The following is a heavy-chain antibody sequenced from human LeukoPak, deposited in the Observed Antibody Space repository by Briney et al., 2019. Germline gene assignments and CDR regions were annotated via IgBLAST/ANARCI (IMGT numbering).Heavy chain of an antibody. Sequence: GGSLRLSCAASGFTFSSYWMHWVRQAPGKGLVWVSRINSDGSSTSYADSVKGRFTISRDNAKNSLYLQMSSLRAEDTAVYYCTRVEETATTAAIIRKYSYYYYYMDVWGKGNTVTVSS. CDR1: GFTFSSYW. D-gene: IGHD4-11*01. V-gene: IGHV3-74*01. CDR2: INSDGSST. J-gene: IGHJ6*03. CDR3: TRVEETATTAAIIRKYSYYYYYMDV.